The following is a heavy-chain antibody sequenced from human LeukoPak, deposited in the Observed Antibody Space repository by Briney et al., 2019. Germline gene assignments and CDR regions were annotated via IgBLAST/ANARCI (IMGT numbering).Heavy chain of an antibody. CDR1: GFTFSSYG. CDR2: ISYDGSNK. V-gene: IGHV3-30*18. J-gene: IGHJ4*02. D-gene: IGHD6-19*01. CDR3: AKWASSGWLDY. Sequence: QSGGSLRLSCAASGFTFSSYGMHWVRQAPGKGLEWVAVISYDGSNKYYADSVKGRFTISRDNSKNTLYLQMNSLRAEDTAVYYCAKWASSGWLDYWGQGTLVTVSS.